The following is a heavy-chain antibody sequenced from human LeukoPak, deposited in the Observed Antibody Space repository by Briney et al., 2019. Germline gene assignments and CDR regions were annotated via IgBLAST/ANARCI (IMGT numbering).Heavy chain of an antibody. CDR1: GYSITSSGW. V-gene: IGHV4-28*01. CDR3: ARKGSGNYYFDY. Sequence: SETLSLTCAVSGYSITSSGWWGWIRQPPGKGLEWIGYMYHSGSTQYNPSLKSRVAMSVDTSKNQISLKLSSVTAVDTAVYYCARKGSGNYYFDYCGQGTLVTVSS. CDR2: MYHSGST. J-gene: IGHJ4*02. D-gene: IGHD1-26*01.